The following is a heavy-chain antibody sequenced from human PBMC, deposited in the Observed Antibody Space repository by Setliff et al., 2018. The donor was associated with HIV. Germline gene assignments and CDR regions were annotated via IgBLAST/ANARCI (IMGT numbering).Heavy chain of an antibody. CDR3: ARVESGILGY. D-gene: IGHD1-26*01. V-gene: IGHV4-38-2*01. Sequence: SETLSLTCAVSGYSVNSDYNWGWIRQPPGKGLESPGRGLEWIGHIYHSGSTYYNPSLRSRVTMSIDTSKNQFSLKVNSMTAADSAIYYCARVESGILGYWGRGTLVTVSS. CDR1: GYSVNSDYN. CDR2: IYHSGST. J-gene: IGHJ4*02.